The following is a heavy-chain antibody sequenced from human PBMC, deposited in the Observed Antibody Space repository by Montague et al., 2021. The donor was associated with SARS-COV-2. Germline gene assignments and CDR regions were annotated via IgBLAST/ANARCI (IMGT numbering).Heavy chain of an antibody. Sequence: SETLSLTCTVSSGSIFHSHWSWIRQPPGKGLEWLGAMFYSGTTSYNPSLKSRVTISMDTSTNQFSLKLSSVTAADTAVYYCAKQDYFVSGNSYKGFYPWGQGTTVTVSA. D-gene: IGHD3-10*01. CDR1: SGSIFHSH. V-gene: IGHV4-59*08. J-gene: IGHJ5*02. CDR2: MFYSGTT. CDR3: AKQDYFVSGNSYKGFYP.